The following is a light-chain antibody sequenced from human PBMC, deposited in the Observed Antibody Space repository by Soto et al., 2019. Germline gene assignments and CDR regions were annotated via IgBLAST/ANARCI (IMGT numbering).Light chain of an antibody. CDR1: SSNFGAGYD. J-gene: IGLJ2*01. CDR3: QSYDSSLSGSKVV. Sequence: QAVVTQPPSVSGAPGQRVTISCTGSSSNFGAGYDVHWYQHLPGTAPKLLIYGNINRPSGVPDRFSGSKSGTSASLAITGLQAEDEADYYCQSYDSSLSGSKVVFGGGTQLTVL. CDR2: GNI. V-gene: IGLV1-40*01.